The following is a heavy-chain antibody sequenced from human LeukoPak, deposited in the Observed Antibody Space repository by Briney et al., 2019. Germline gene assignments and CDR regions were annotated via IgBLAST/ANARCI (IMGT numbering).Heavy chain of an antibody. V-gene: IGHV3-30*03. CDR1: GFTFSSYA. CDR2: ISYDGSNK. CDR3: ARVPYTGRHGMDV. Sequence: GGSLRLSCAASGFTFSSYAMSWVRQAPGKGLEWVAVISYDGSNKYYADSVKGRFTISRDNSKNTLYLQMNSLRAEDTAVYYCARVPYTGRHGMDVWGQGTTVTVSS. J-gene: IGHJ6*02. D-gene: IGHD2-2*02.